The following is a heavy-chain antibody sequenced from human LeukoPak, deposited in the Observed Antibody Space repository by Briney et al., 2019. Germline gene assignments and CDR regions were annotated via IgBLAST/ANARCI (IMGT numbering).Heavy chain of an antibody. D-gene: IGHD1-26*01. Sequence: GRSLRLSCAASGFTFSNYGIHWVRQAPGKGLEWVAVISYDGSNKYYADSVKGRSTISRDNSKNTLYLQMNSLRAEDTAVYYCAKEVRDSGSYRFDYWGQGTLVTVSS. J-gene: IGHJ4*02. CDR1: GFTFSNYG. CDR2: ISYDGSNK. V-gene: IGHV3-30*18. CDR3: AKEVRDSGSYRFDY.